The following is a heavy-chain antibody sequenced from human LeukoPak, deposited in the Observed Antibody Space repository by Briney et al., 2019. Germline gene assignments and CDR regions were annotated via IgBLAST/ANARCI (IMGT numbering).Heavy chain of an antibody. V-gene: IGHV3-48*03. CDR2: ISSSGSTI. D-gene: IGHD3-10*01. Sequence: PGGSLRLSCAASGFTFSSYEMNWVRQAPGKGLEWVSYISSSGSTIYYADSVKGRFTISRDNAKNSLYLQMNSLRAEDTAVYYCARCDDVWFGELPTVTFDYWGQGTLVTVSS. CDR3: ARCDDVWFGELPTVTFDY. CDR1: GFTFSSYE. J-gene: IGHJ4*02.